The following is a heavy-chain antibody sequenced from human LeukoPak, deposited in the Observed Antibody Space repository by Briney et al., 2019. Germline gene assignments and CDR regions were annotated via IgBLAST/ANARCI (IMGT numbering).Heavy chain of an antibody. D-gene: IGHD2/OR15-2a*01. CDR2: MYHSGST. J-gene: IGHJ5*02. V-gene: IGHV4-38-2*02. Sequence: SETLSLTCTVSGYSISSGYYWGWIRQPPGKGLDWIGSMYHSGSTYYNPSLKSRVTISVDTSKNQFSLNLSSVTAADTALYYCVRGFTLFDPWGQGTLVTVSS. CDR3: VRGFTLFDP. CDR1: GYSISSGYY.